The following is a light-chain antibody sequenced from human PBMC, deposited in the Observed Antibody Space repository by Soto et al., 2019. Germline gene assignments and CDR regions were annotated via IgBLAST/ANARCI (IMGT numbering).Light chain of an antibody. Sequence: SYELTQPPSVSVSPGQTASITCSGDSLGNRYVCWYQQKPGQSPVLVIYQNDKRPSGIPERFSGSNSGSTATLTISETQAMDEAADYCYAGDGNTGVFGSGTKVTVL. J-gene: IGLJ1*01. CDR2: QND. CDR1: SLGNRY. CDR3: YAGDGNTGV. V-gene: IGLV3-1*01.